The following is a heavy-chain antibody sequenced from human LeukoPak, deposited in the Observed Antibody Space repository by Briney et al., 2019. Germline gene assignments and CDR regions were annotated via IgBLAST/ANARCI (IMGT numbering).Heavy chain of an antibody. D-gene: IGHD3-22*01. CDR1: GGSLSSYY. CDR3: ARSPRDYYDTGSNWFDP. J-gene: IGHJ5*02. V-gene: IGHV4-59*08. CDR2: IYYSGST. Sequence: SETLSLTCTVSGGSLSSYYWSWIRQPPGKGLEWIGYIYYSGSTNYNPSLKSRVTISVDTSKNQFSLKLSSVTAADTAVYYCARSPRDYYDTGSNWFDPWGQGTLVTVSS.